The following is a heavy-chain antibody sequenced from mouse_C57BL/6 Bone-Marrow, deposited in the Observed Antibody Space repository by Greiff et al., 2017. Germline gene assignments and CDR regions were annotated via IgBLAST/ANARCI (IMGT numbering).Heavy chain of an antibody. CDR3: ARSGPTGRFAY. Sequence: QVQLQQPGAELVKPGASVKLSCKASGYTFTSYWMHWVKQRPGQGLEWIGMIHPNSGSTNYNEKFTSKATLTVDKSTSTAYRQLSSLTSEDSAVYYGARSGPTGRFAYWGQGTLVTVSA. CDR2: IHPNSGST. CDR1: GYTFTSYW. J-gene: IGHJ3*01. V-gene: IGHV1-64*01. D-gene: IGHD4-1*02.